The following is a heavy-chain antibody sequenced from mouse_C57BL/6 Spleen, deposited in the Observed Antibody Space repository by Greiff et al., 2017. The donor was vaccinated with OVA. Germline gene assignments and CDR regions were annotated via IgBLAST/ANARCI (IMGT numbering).Heavy chain of an antibody. V-gene: IGHV1-80*01. CDR1: GYAFSSYW. D-gene: IGHD1-1*01. Sequence: VQGVESGAELVKPGASVKISCKASGYAFSSYWMNWVKQRPGKGLEWIGQIYPGDGDTNYNGKFKGKATLTADKSSSTAYMQLSSLTSEDSAVYFCARGGYGSPRYFDVWGTGTTVTVSS. CDR3: ARGGYGSPRYFDV. J-gene: IGHJ1*03. CDR2: IYPGDGDT.